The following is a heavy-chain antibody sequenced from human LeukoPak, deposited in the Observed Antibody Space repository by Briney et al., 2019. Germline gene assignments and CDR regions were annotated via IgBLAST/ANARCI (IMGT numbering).Heavy chain of an antibody. D-gene: IGHD5-18*01. CDR1: GGSISSGGYY. CDR2: IYYSGST. V-gene: IGHV4-39*07. J-gene: IGHJ6*02. CDR3: ASGLDTAIYYYYGMDV. Sequence: SETLSLTCTVSGGSISSGGYYWSWIRQHPGKGLEWIGSIYYSGSTYYNPSLKSRVTISVDTSKNQFSLKLSSVTAADTAVYYCASGLDTAIYYYYGMDVWGQGTTVTVSS.